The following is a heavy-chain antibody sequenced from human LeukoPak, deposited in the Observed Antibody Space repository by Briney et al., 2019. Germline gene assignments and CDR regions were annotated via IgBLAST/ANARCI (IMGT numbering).Heavy chain of an antibody. CDR3: ARDIYGVSGNLHWFDP. D-gene: IGHD3-10*01. CDR2: IIPTFGTA. CDR1: GGTFSSYV. Sequence: GASVKVSCKASGGTFSSYVISWVRQAPGQGLEWMGGIIPTFGTANYAQKFQGRVTITADESTSTAYMEMSSLRSEDTAVYYCARDIYGVSGNLHWFDPWGQGTLVTVSS. J-gene: IGHJ5*02. V-gene: IGHV1-69*01.